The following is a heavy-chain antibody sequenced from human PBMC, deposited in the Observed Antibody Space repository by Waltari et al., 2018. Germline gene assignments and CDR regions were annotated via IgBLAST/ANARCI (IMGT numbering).Heavy chain of an antibody. Sequence: EVPVVESGGGLVQPGGSLELCCVLYGSTFRGPTIHWVRQTAGKGLEGIGRIRSKPNNYATRYTASVEGRFTISRDDSENTAYLQMSSLMTEDTAVYYCTGGAVTGTDFWGQGTLVTVSS. CDR2: IRSKPNNYAT. CDR1: GSTFRGPT. J-gene: IGHJ4*02. CDR3: TGGAVTGTDF. D-gene: IGHD6-13*01. V-gene: IGHV3-73*01.